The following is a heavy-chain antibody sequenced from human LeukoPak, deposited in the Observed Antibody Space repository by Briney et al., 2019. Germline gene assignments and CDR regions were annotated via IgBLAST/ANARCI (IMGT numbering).Heavy chain of an antibody. CDR2: MNPNSGNT. J-gene: IGHJ5*02. V-gene: IGHV1-8*01. CDR1: GYTFTSYD. Sequence: ASVKVSCKASGYTFTSYDINWVRQDTGQGLEWMGWMNPNSGNTGYAQKFQGRVTMTRNTSISTAYMELSSLRSEDTAVYYCARAITNPSIAVAGTSKKLNWFDPWGQGTLVTVSS. D-gene: IGHD6-19*01. CDR3: ARAITNPSIAVAGTSKKLNWFDP.